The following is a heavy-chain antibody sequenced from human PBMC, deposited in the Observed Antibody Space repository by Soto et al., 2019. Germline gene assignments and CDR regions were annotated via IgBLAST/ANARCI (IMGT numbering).Heavy chain of an antibody. CDR3: ARETLSYGSALDV. CDR1: GFTFSSYE. V-gene: IGHV3-48*03. CDR2: ISSSGSTI. D-gene: IGHD3-16*01. Sequence: GGSLRLSCAASGFTFSSYEMNWVRQAPGKGLEWVSYISSSGSTIYYADSVKGRFTISRDGTTKSVSLQMTSLKREDTGLYYCARETLSYGSALDVWGQGTTVTVSS. J-gene: IGHJ6*02.